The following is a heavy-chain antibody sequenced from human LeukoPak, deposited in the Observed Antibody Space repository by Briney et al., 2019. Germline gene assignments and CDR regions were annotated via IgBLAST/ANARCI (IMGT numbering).Heavy chain of an antibody. CDR3: ARVFWKMATP. D-gene: IGHD5-24*01. Sequence: PSPTLSLTCAVYGASFSGYYCSSIRQPPGNWLESLGEIHHSGSTNYNPSLKSRVTISVDTSKNQFYLKLSSVTAADTAVYYCARVFWKMATPWGQGILVTVSS. V-gene: IGHV4-34*01. CDR2: IHHSGST. J-gene: IGHJ5*02. CDR1: GASFSGYY.